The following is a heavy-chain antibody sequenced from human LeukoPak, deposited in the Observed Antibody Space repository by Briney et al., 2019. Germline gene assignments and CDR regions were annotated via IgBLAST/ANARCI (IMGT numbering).Heavy chain of an antibody. D-gene: IGHD4-23*01. CDR2: IYSGGST. V-gene: IGHV3-53*01. CDR1: GFTASSNY. Sequence: GGSLRLSCAASGFTASSNYMSWVRQAPGKGLEWVSVIYSGGSTYYADSVKGRFTISRDNSKNTLYLQMNSLRAEDTAVYYCAKGGNSRDYYYYMDVWGKGTTVTVSS. J-gene: IGHJ6*03. CDR3: AKGGNSRDYYYYMDV.